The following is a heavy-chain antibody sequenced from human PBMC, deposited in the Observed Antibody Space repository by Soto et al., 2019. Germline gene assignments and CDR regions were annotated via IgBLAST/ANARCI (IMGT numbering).Heavy chain of an antibody. CDR3: AKTPYTMVRGVCHMDV. CDR2: ISGSGGST. J-gene: IGHJ6*03. D-gene: IGHD3-10*01. Sequence: GGSLRLSCAASGFTFSSYAMSWVRQAPGKGLEWVSAISGSGGSTYYADSVKGRFTISRDNSKNTLYLQMNSLRAEDTAVYYCAKTPYTMVRGVCHMDVWGKGTTVTVSS. CDR1: GFTFSSYA. V-gene: IGHV3-23*01.